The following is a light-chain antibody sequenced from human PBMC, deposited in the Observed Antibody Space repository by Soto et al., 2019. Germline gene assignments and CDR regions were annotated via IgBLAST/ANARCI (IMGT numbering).Light chain of an antibody. Sequence: QCFLTQPASVSGSPGQSITIACTGTISDVGSYNLVSWYQQHPGKAPKLMIYEGSKRPSGVSNRFSGSKSGNTASLTISGLQAEDEADYYCCSYAGSSTPSYVFGTGTKVTVL. CDR1: ISDVGSYNL. CDR2: EGS. CDR3: CSYAGSSTPSYV. V-gene: IGLV2-23*01. J-gene: IGLJ1*01.